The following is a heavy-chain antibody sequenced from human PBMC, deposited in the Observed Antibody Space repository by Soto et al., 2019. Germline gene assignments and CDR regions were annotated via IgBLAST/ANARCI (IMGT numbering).Heavy chain of an antibody. CDR3: RRAYYDFYGVDV. CDR2: IDPVDSET. V-gene: IGHV5-51*01. CDR1: GYTFSGYW. Sequence: GESLKISCKGSGYTFSGYWIAWVRQTPGKGLEWMGIIDPVDSETKYSPSFQGQVTMSADKSVTTAYLQWSSLKASDTAMYYCRRAYYDFYGVDVWGQGTTVTVSS. J-gene: IGHJ6*02.